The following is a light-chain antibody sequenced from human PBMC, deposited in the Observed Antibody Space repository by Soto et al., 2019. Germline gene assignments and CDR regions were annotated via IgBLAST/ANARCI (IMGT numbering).Light chain of an antibody. CDR3: QQYGSFSPLT. J-gene: IGKJ4*01. CDR1: RSISNW. CDR2: DAS. V-gene: IGKV1-5*01. Sequence: DIQMTQSPSTLSASVGDRVTITCRASRSISNWLAWYQQRPGIAPKLLIFDASILQSGVPSRFSGSGSGTEFTLSISRLQTDDFATYYCQQYGSFSPLTFGGGTKVDTK.